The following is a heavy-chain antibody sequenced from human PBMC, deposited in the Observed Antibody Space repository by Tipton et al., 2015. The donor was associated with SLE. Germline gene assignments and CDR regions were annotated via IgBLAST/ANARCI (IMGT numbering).Heavy chain of an antibody. CDR1: GFIFSNHA. CDR2: IRGSGASS. CDR3: ARRDGGGYFDL. Sequence: SLRLSCAASGFIFSNHAVTWVRQAPGKGLEWVSAIRGSGASSYYADSVKGRFTISRDNSKNMLYLQMNSLTAEDTAVYYCARRDGGGYFDLWGRGSLVTVSS. D-gene: IGHD3-16*01. V-gene: IGHV3-23*01. J-gene: IGHJ2*01.